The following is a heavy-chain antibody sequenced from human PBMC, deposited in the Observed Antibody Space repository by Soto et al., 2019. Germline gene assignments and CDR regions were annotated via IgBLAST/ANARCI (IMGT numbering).Heavy chain of an antibody. CDR1: GFTFSSYG. CDR2: ISYDGSNK. D-gene: IGHD6-19*01. CDR3: AKGPPRNPSPAIAVAGPYFQQ. Sequence: QVQLVESGGGVVQPGRSLRLSCAASGFTFSSYGMHWVRQAPGKALEWVAVISYDGSNKYYADSVKGRCTITRDNAKNTLYLQMNSPRAEDTAVYYCAKGPPRNPSPAIAVAGPYFQQWGQGTLVTVSS. J-gene: IGHJ1*01. V-gene: IGHV3-30*18.